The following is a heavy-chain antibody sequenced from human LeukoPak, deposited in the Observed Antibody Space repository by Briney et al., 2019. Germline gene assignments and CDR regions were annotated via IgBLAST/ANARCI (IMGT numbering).Heavy chain of an antibody. CDR1: GFTVSTNY. CDR2: IYSGGST. Sequence: GGSLRLSRAASGFTVSTNYMSWVRQAPGKGLEWVSVIYSGGSTYYADSVKGRFTVSRDNSKNTLYLQMNILRAEDTAVYYCARVVYYDSSGHPALYFDYWGQGTLVTVSS. V-gene: IGHV3-53*01. CDR3: ARVVYYDSSGHPALYFDY. D-gene: IGHD3-22*01. J-gene: IGHJ4*02.